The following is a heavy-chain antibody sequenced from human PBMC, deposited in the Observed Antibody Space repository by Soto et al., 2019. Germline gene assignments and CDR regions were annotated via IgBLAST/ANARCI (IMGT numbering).Heavy chain of an antibody. CDR1: GYTFTNYG. J-gene: IGHJ4*02. Sequence: QVQLVQSGGEVKKPGASVKVPCKTSGYTFTNYGITWVRQAPGQGLKWMGWISAYNGDTNYAQKFQGRVIMTTDTSTTTAYMELRSLRSDDTAVYYCARGPAGGLRGGVSYWGQGTLVTVSS. V-gene: IGHV1-18*04. CDR3: ARGPAGGLRGGVSY. CDR2: ISAYNGDT. D-gene: IGHD2-15*01.